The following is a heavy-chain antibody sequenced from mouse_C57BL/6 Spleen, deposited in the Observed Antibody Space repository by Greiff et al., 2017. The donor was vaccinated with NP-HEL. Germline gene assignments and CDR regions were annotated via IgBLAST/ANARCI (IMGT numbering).Heavy chain of an antibody. D-gene: IGHD2-3*01. V-gene: IGHV1-69*01. CDR1: GYTFTSYW. CDR2: IDPSDSYT. Sequence: VQLQQPGAELVMPGASVKLSCKASGYTFTSYWMHWVKQRPGQGLEWIGEIDPSDSYTNYNQKFKGKSTLTVDKSSSTAYMQLSSLTSEDSAVYYCARSGDGYYLYAMDYWGQGTSVTVSS. J-gene: IGHJ4*01. CDR3: ARSGDGYYLYAMDY.